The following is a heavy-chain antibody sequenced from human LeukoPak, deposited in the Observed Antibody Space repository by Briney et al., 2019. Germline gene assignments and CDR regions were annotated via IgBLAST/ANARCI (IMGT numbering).Heavy chain of an antibody. CDR3: ARQYSYAPIDY. CDR2: IYYSGST. J-gene: IGHJ4*02. D-gene: IGHD5-18*01. CDR1: GGSISSSSYY. V-gene: IGHV4-39*07. Sequence: SETLSLTCTVSGGSISSSSYYWGWIRQPPGKGLEWTGSIYYSGSTYYNPSLKSRVTISVDTSKNQFSLKLSSVTAADTAVYYCARQYSYAPIDYWGQGTLVTVSS.